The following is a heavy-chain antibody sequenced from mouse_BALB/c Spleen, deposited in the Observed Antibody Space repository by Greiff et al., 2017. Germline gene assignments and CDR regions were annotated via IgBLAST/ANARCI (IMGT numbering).Heavy chain of an antibody. CDR3: ARGGVYGGYAMDY. D-gene: IGHD1-1*02. V-gene: IGHV2-6-7*01. CDR2: IWGDGST. CDR1: GFSLTGYG. Sequence: QVQLKESGPGLVAPSQSLSITCTVSGFSLTGYGVNWVRQPPGKGLEWLGMIWGDGSTDYNSALKSRLSISKDNSKSQVFLKMNSLQTDDTARYYCARGGVYGGYAMDYWGQGTSVTVSS. J-gene: IGHJ4*01.